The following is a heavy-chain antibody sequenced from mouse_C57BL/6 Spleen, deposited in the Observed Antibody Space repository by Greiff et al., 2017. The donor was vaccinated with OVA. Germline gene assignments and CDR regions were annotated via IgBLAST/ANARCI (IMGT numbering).Heavy chain of an antibody. V-gene: IGHV1-53*01. D-gene: IGHD1-1*01. CDR3: ARSGSSDWYFDV. Sequence: VQLQQPGTELVKPGASVKLSCTASGYTFTSYWMHWVKQRPGQGLEWIGNFNPSNGGTNYNAKFKSKATLTVDKSSSTAYMQLSSLTSEDSAVYYCARSGSSDWYFDVWGTGTTVTVSS. CDR2: FNPSNGGT. CDR1: GYTFTSYW. J-gene: IGHJ1*03.